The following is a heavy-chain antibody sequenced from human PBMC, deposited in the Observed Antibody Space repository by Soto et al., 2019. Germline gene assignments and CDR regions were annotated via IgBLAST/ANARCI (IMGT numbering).Heavy chain of an antibody. CDR1: GGSFSGYY. V-gene: IGHV4-34*01. CDR3: ARGAAGSSGIAVVGLMDV. CDR2: INHSGST. Sequence: QVQLQQWGAGLLKPSETLSLTCAVYGGSFSGYYWSWIRQPPGKGLEWIGEINHSGSTNYNPSLKSRVTISVDTSKNQFSLKLSSVTAADTAVYYCARGAAGSSGIAVVGLMDVWGQGTTVTVSS. D-gene: IGHD6-19*01. J-gene: IGHJ6*02.